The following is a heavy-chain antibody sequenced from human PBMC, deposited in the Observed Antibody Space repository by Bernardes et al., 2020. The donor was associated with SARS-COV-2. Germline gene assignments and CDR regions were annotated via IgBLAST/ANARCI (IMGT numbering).Heavy chain of an antibody. V-gene: IGHV3-23*01. Sequence: GGSLRLSCSASGFTFSSHALTWVRQAPGKGLEWVSAISNSGDTTFYADSVKGRFTISRDNSKNMLYLQMNSLRAEDTAVYYCTKDLVIAVIRGVLHYWGQGTLVTVSS. CDR2: ISNSGDTT. J-gene: IGHJ4*02. CDR1: GFTFSSHA. D-gene: IGHD2-21*01. CDR3: TKDLVIAVIRGVLHY.